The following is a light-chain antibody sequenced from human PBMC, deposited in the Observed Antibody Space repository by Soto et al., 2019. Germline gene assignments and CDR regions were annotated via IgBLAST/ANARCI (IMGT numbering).Light chain of an antibody. CDR3: QQHSDWPLT. CDR2: DAS. CDR1: QSVSSN. Sequence: EIVLIQSPATLSLSPGERATLSCRASQSVSSNLAWYQQIPGQAPRLLIFDASNRATGIPARFSGSGSGTDFTLTISSLEPEDFAVYYCQQHSDWPLTFGGGTKLEIK. J-gene: IGKJ4*01. V-gene: IGKV3-11*01.